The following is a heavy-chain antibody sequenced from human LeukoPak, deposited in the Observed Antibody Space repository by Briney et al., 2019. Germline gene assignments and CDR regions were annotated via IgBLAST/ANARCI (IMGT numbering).Heavy chain of an antibody. CDR3: ARAGEVSSGPREFPL. J-gene: IGHJ1*01. D-gene: IGHD6-25*01. CDR1: GYTFTGYY. V-gene: IGHV1-2*02. Sequence: ASVKASCKASGYTFTGYYLHWVRQAPGQGLEWMGWINPNSGSSDLVQKFQGRVTMTRDTSISTAYMELGSLRSDDTAVYYCARAGEVSSGPREFPLWGQGTLVTVSS. CDR2: INPNSGSS.